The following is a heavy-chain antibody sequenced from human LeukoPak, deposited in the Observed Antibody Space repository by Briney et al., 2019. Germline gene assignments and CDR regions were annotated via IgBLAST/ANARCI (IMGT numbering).Heavy chain of an antibody. CDR1: GGTFSSYA. CDR2: MNPNSGNT. Sequence: SVKVSCKASGGTFSSYAINWVRQATGQGLEWMGWMNPNSGNTGYAQKFQGRVTMTRNTSISTAYMELSSLRSEDTAVYYCARGLWYSGYDYRVAFDYWGQGTLVTVSS. V-gene: IGHV1-8*02. J-gene: IGHJ4*02. D-gene: IGHD5-12*01. CDR3: ARGLWYSGYDYRVAFDY.